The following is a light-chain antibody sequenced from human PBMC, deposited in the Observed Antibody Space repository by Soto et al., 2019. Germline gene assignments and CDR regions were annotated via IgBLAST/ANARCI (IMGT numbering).Light chain of an antibody. CDR1: QSVSSN. J-gene: IGKJ2*01. V-gene: IGKV3-15*01. Sequence: EIVMTQSPATLSVSPGERATLSCRASQSVSSNLAWYQQKPGQAPRLLIYGASTRATGIPARFSGSGSGTAFTLTISSLQSEDFAVYYCQQYNNWPPFTLGQRTKLEI. CDR2: GAS. CDR3: QQYNNWPPFT.